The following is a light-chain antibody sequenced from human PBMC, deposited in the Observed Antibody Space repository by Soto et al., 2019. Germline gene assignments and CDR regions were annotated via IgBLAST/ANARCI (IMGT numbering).Light chain of an antibody. Sequence: EVVLTQSPGTLSLSPGERATLSCRTSQSISSTYLAWYQKKPVQAPRLLMSGTSRRATGMPDRFSGSGSGTDFTLSISRLEPEDFAVYYCQHYGDSPPFTFGPGTKVDVK. CDR2: GTS. V-gene: IGKV3-20*01. CDR1: QSISSTY. CDR3: QHYGDSPPFT. J-gene: IGKJ3*01.